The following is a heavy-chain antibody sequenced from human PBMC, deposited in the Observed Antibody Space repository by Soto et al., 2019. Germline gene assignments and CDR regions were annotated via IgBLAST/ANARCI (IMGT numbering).Heavy chain of an antibody. CDR3: AKDLDPDTYGIVDY. CDR1: GFTFSSYG. CDR2: ISYDGSNK. V-gene: IGHV3-30*18. Sequence: PGGSLRLSCAASGFTFSSYGMHWVRQAPGKGLEWVAVISYDGSNKYYADSVKGRFTISRDNSKNTLYLQMNSLRAEDTAVYYCAKDLDPDTYGIVDYWGQGTLVTVSS. D-gene: IGHD3-10*01. J-gene: IGHJ4*02.